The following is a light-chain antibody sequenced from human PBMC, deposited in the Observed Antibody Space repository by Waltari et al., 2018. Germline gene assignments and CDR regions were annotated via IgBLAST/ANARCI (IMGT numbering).Light chain of an antibody. J-gene: IGKJ1*01. Sequence: DVLMTQSPLSLPVPLGQPASLSCRSSQSPVLSDGNTYLNCFQQRPGQSPRRLIYQVSKRDSGVPDRFSGSGSGTDFKLEISRVEADDVGDYYCMQGASWPWTFGQGTKVEIK. CDR2: QVS. CDR1: QSPVLSDGNTY. CDR3: MQGASWPWT. V-gene: IGKV2-30*01.